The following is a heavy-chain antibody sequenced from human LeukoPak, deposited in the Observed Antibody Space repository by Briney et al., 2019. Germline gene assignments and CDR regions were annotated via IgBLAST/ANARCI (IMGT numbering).Heavy chain of an antibody. CDR3: ARDSSGWYIPDY. J-gene: IGHJ4*02. CDR2: IYYSGST. CDR1: XGSISSYY. D-gene: IGHD6-19*01. V-gene: IGHV4-59*12. Sequence: LSLTCTVSXGSISSYYWSWIRQPPGKGLEWIGYIYYSGSTNYNPSLKSRVTISVDTSKNQFSLKLRSVTAADTAVYYCARDSSGWYIPDYWGQGTLVTVSS.